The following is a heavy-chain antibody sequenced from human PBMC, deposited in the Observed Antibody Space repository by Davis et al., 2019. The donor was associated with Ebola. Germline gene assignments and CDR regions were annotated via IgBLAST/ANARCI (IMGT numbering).Heavy chain of an antibody. V-gene: IGHV4-39*07. J-gene: IGHJ5*02. CDR3: ARARGYHSGWVDP. CDR2: IYHSGST. CDR1: GGSISSSSYY. D-gene: IGHD5-12*01. Sequence: SETLSLTCTVSGGSISSSSYYWGWIRHPPGKGLEWIGEIYHSGSTNYNPSLKSRVTISVDTSKNQFSLKLSSVTAADTAVYYCARARGYHSGWVDPWGQGTLVTVSS.